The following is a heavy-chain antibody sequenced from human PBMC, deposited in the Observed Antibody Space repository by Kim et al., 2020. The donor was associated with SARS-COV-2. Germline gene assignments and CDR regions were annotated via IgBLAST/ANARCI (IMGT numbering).Heavy chain of an antibody. D-gene: IGHD2-2*01. Sequence: SETLSLTCAVYGGSFSGYYWSWIRQPPGKGLEWIGEINHSGSTNYNPSLKSRVTISVDTSKNQFSLKLSSVTAADTAVYYCARGRAILVVPSAIGYWGQG. J-gene: IGHJ4*02. CDR3: ARGRAILVVPSAIGY. CDR1: GGSFSGYY. V-gene: IGHV4-34*01. CDR2: INHSGST.